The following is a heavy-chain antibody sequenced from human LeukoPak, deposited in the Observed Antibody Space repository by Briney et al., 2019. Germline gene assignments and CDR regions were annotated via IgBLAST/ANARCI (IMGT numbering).Heavy chain of an antibody. CDR2: ISAYNGNT. CDR3: ASVATSYVDWFDP. J-gene: IGHJ5*02. CDR1: GYTFTSYG. D-gene: IGHD5-12*01. V-gene: IGHV1-18*01. Sequence: ASVKVSCKASGYTFTSYGISWVRQAPGQGLEWMGWISAYNGNTNYAQKLQGRVTMTTDTSTSTAYMELSSLRSEDTAVYYCASVATSYVDWFDPWGQGTLVTVSS.